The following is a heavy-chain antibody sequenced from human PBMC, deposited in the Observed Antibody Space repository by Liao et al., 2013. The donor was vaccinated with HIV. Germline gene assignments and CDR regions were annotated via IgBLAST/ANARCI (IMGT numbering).Heavy chain of an antibody. V-gene: IGHV4-39*07. Sequence: QMQIQQWAAGLLRPSETLSLVCSISGGSITTQNNFWGWIRQTPGKGLEWIGSVYYTGSDYYAPSLKSRVTISVETSRNQFSLTLTSVTAADTGIYFCARDPRRGLFYFDYGARSPGHRLL. CDR2: VYYTGSD. CDR1: GGSITTQNNF. J-gene: IGHJ4*01. CDR3: ARDPRRGLFYFD. D-gene: IGHD3-10*01.